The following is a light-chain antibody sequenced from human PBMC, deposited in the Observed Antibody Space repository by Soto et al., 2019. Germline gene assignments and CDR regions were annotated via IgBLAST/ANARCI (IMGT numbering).Light chain of an antibody. CDR1: SSDVGGYNY. V-gene: IGLV2-14*01. Sequence: QAVVTQPASVSGSPGQSITISCTGTSSDVGGYNYVSWYQQHPGKAPKLMIYDVSNRPSGVSNRFSGSKSGNTASLTSSGLQAEDEADYYCSSYTSSSTLLYVFGTGTKLTVL. CDR3: SSYTSSSTLLYV. J-gene: IGLJ1*01. CDR2: DVS.